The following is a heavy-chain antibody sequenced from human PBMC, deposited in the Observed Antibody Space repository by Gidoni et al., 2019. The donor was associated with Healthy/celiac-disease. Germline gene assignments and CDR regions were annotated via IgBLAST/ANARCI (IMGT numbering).Heavy chain of an antibody. CDR3: ARGCSSTSCYYYYYGMDV. CDR1: GYTFTSYD. J-gene: IGHJ6*02. Sequence: QVQLVQSGAEVKKPGASVKVSCTASGYTFTSYDINWVRQATGQGLEWMGWMNPNSGNTGYAQKFQGRVTMTRNTSISTAYMELSSLRSEDTAVYYCARGCSSTSCYYYYYGMDVWGQGTTVTVSS. D-gene: IGHD2-2*01. CDR2: MNPNSGNT. V-gene: IGHV1-8*01.